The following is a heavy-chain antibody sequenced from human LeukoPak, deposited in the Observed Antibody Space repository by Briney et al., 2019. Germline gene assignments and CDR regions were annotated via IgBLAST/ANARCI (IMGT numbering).Heavy chain of an antibody. CDR2: INHSGST. CDR3: ARGRGAHVLRFLGGLPGLDY. V-gene: IGHV4-39*07. CDR1: GGSISSGSYY. Sequence: SSQTLSLTCTVSGGSISSGSYYWSWIRQPPGKGLEWIGEINHSGSTNYNPSLKSRVTISVDTSKNQFSLKLSSVTAADTAVYYCARGRGAHVLRFLGGLPGLDYWGQGTLVTVSS. D-gene: IGHD3-3*01. J-gene: IGHJ4*02.